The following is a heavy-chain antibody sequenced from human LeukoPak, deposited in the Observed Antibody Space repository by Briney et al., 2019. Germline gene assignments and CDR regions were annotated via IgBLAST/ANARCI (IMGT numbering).Heavy chain of an antibody. J-gene: IGHJ4*02. CDR1: GFTFSSYW. Sequence: GGSLRLSCAASGFTFSSYWMSWARQAPGKGLEWVANIKQDGSEKYYVDSVKGRFTISRDNAKNSLYLQMNSLRAEDTAVYYCARDPVYSSGWDYFDYWGQGTLVTVSS. D-gene: IGHD6-19*01. CDR3: ARDPVYSSGWDYFDY. V-gene: IGHV3-7*01. CDR2: IKQDGSEK.